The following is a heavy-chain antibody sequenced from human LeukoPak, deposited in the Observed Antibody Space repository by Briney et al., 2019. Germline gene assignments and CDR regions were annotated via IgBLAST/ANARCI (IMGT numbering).Heavy chain of an antibody. J-gene: IGHJ4*02. CDR2: INPNSGGT. Sequence: ASVKVSCKASGFTFTGYYMHWVRQAPGQGLEWMGRINPNSGGTNYAQKFQGRVTITADESTSTAYMELSSLRSEDTAVYYCAKGIGGYSYGPFDYWGQGTLVTVSS. CDR1: GFTFTGYY. D-gene: IGHD5-18*01. V-gene: IGHV1-2*06. CDR3: AKGIGGYSYGPFDY.